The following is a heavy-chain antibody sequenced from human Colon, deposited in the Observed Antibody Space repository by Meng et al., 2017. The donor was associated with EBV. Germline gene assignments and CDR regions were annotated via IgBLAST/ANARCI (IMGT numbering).Heavy chain of an antibody. V-gene: IGHV4-34*01. CDR1: GGSFRDYY. J-gene: IGHJ5*02. D-gene: IGHD3-10*01. Sequence: QVQRQQCGAGLVKPSETLSRSCAVYGGSFRDYYWTWIRHPPGKGLEWIGEIDHRGNTKYNPSLKSRVTISLDTSKKQFSLKVSSVTAADSAVYYCARRGPSGNFSPWSQGALVTVSS. CDR3: ARRGPSGNFSP. CDR2: IDHRGNT.